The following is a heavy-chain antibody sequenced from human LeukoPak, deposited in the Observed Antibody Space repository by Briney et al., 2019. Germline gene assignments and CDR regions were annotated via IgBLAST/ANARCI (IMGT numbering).Heavy chain of an antibody. CDR2: IIPIFGTA. V-gene: IGHV1-69*05. CDR1: GGTFSSYA. J-gene: IGHJ4*02. Sequence: ASVKVSCKACGGTFSSYAISWVRQAPGQGLEWMGRIIPIFGTANYAQKFQGRVTITTDESTSTAYMELSSLRSEDTAVYYCARDRGTKPPGPPFDYRGQGTLVTVSS. D-gene: IGHD1-1*01. CDR3: ARDRGTKPPGPPFDY.